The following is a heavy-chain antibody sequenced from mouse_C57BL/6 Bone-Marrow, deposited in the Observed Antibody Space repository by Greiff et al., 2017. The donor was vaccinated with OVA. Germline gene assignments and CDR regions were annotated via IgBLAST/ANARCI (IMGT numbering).Heavy chain of an antibody. CDR2: IYPGNSDT. CDR1: GYTFTSYW. J-gene: IGHJ2*01. CDR3: TVGIYYDYVYFDY. V-gene: IGHV1-5*01. Sequence: VQLQQSGTVLARPGASVKMSCKTSGYTFTSYWMHWVKQRPGQGLEWIGAIYPGNSDTSYNQKFKGKAKLTAVTSASTAYMELSSLTNEDSAVYYGTVGIYYDYVYFDYWGQGTTLTVSS. D-gene: IGHD2-4*01.